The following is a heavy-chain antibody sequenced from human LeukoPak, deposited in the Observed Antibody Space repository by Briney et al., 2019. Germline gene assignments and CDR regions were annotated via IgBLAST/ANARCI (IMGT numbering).Heavy chain of an antibody. CDR2: INHSGST. V-gene: IGHV4-34*01. Sequence: PSETLSLTCALYGGSFSGYYWSWIRQPPRKGLEWIGEINHSGSTNYNPSLKSRVTISVDTSKNQFSLKLSPVTAADTAVYYCAILARATLYYFDYWGQGTLVTVSS. CDR1: GGSFSGYY. J-gene: IGHJ4*02. CDR3: AILARATLYYFDY. D-gene: IGHD1-26*01.